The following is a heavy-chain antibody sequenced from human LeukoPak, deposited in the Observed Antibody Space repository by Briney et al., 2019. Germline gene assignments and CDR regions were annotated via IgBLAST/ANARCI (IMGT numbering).Heavy chain of an antibody. J-gene: IGHJ5*02. D-gene: IGHD3-10*01. CDR2: IRYDGSNK. CDR1: GFTFSSYG. Sequence: GGSLRLSCAASGFTFSSYGMHWVRQAPGKGLEWVAFIRYDGSNKYYADSVKGRFTISRDNSKNTLYLQMNSLRAEDRAVYYCAKDGRITMVRGARGNWFDPWGQGTLVTVSS. CDR3: AKDGRITMVRGARGNWFDP. V-gene: IGHV3-30*02.